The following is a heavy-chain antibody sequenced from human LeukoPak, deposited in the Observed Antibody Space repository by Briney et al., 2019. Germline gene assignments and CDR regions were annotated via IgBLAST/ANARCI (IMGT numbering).Heavy chain of an antibody. CDR1: GGTFSSYA. V-gene: IGHV1-69*05. CDR3: ARGSSWLGHGYYYYYYMDV. CDR2: SIPIFGTA. J-gene: IGHJ6*03. Sequence: ASVTVSCKASGGTFSSYAISWVRQATGQALEWMGGSIPIFGTANYAQKFQGRVMITTDESTSTAYVELSSLRSEDTAVYYCARGSSWLGHGYYYYYYMDVWGKGTTVTVSS. D-gene: IGHD6-13*01.